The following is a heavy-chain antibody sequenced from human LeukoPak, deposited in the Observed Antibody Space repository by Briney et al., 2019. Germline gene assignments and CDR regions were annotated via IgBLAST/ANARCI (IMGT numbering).Heavy chain of an antibody. Sequence: AGGSLRLSCAASGFTFSSYDMGWVRQAPGKGLEWVSRISDSGAATYYADSVKGRFTISRDNSKNTLYMQLDGLRVEDTAVYYCTKGGPYYLDYWGQGTLVTVSS. CDR2: ISDSGAAT. CDR3: TKGGPYYLDY. J-gene: IGHJ4*02. V-gene: IGHV3-23*01. CDR1: GFTFSSYD.